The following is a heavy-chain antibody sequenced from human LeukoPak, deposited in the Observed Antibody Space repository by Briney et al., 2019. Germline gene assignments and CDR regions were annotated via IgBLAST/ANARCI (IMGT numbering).Heavy chain of an antibody. D-gene: IGHD1-26*01. Sequence: AVKVSCKASGGTFSSYAISWVRQDPGQGLEWMGGIIPIFGTANYAQKLQGRVTITADESTSTAYMELSSLRSEDTAVYYCARVMVGARSYFDYWGQGTLVTVSS. CDR1: GGTFSSYA. J-gene: IGHJ4*02. CDR2: IIPIFGTA. CDR3: ARVMVGARSYFDY. V-gene: IGHV1-69*13.